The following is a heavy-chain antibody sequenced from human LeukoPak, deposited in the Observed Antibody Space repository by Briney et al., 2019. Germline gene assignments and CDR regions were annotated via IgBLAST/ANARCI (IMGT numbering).Heavy chain of an antibody. CDR3: ARIGYYDSGNYPTDY. Sequence: PGGSLRLSCAASGFTFSTYNMNWVRQAPGKGLEWVSSISSTSTYIYFADSVRGRFTISRDNAKNSLYLQMNSLRAEDTAVYYCARIGYYDSGNYPTDYWGPGTLVTVSS. CDR1: GFTFSTYN. V-gene: IGHV3-21*06. D-gene: IGHD3-10*01. CDR2: ISSTSTYI. J-gene: IGHJ4*02.